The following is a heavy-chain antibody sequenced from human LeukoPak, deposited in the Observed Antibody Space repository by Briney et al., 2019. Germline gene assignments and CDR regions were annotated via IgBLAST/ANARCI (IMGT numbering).Heavy chain of an antibody. CDR2: IYYSGST. Sequence: SETLSLTCTVSGGSISSYYWSWIRQPPGKGLEWIGYIYYSGSTNYNPSLKSRVTISVDTSKNQFSLKLSSVTAADTAVYYCAGGAGYSGYDFDYWGQGTLVTVSS. J-gene: IGHJ4*02. D-gene: IGHD5-12*01. CDR3: AGGAGYSGYDFDY. V-gene: IGHV4-59*01. CDR1: GGSISSYY.